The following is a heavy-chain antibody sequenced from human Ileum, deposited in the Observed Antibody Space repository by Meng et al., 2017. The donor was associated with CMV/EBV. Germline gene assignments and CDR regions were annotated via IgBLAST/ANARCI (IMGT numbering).Heavy chain of an antibody. Sequence: GESLKISCAASGFTFSSYSMNWVRQAPGKGLEWVSSISSSSSYIYYADSVKGRFTISRDNAKNSLYLQMNSLRAEDTAVYYYARYCSSTSCYGGNWFDPWGQGTLVTVSS. CDR1: GFTFSSYS. CDR2: ISSSSSYI. V-gene: IGHV3-21*01. D-gene: IGHD2-2*01. CDR3: ARYCSSTSCYGGNWFDP. J-gene: IGHJ5*02.